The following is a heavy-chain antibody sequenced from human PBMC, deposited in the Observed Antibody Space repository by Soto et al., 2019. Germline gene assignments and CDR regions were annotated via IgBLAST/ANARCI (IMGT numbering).Heavy chain of an antibody. V-gene: IGHV3-23*01. CDR3: AKSRNMEYYYGSGSYIPFDY. J-gene: IGHJ4*02. Sequence: GGSLRLSCAASGFTFSSYAMSWVRQAPGKGLEWVSAISGSGGSTYYADSVKGRFTISRDNSKNTLYLQMNSLRAEDTAVYYCAKSRNMEYYYGSGSYIPFDYWGQGTLVTAPQ. CDR1: GFTFSSYA. CDR2: ISGSGGST. D-gene: IGHD3-10*01.